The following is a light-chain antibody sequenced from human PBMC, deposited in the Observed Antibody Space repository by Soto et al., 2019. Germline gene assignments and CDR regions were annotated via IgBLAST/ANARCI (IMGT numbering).Light chain of an antibody. CDR2: GIS. Sequence: AIQMTQSPSSLSASVGDTVTFTCRASQAIRNDLGWFQQRPGKPPKLLIYGISILQTGVPSRFSGSGSGTDFTLTISGLQPEDFATYSCLHDALFPYSFGQGTRLEIQ. CDR3: LHDALFPYS. V-gene: IGKV1-6*01. J-gene: IGKJ2*03. CDR1: QAIRND.